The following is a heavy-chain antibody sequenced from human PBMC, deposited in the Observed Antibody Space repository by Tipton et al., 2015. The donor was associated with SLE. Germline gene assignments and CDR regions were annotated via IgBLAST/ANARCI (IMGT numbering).Heavy chain of an antibody. CDR2: SHHSGIT. D-gene: IGHD2-2*01. CDR3: VRERGYCSGTSCRMGAFDL. Sequence: TLSLTCTVSGDSISSGDSSWSWIRQAPGKGLEWIGYSHHSGITYYNPSLRSRVTVSVDRSKNQFSLRLSSVTAADTAVYYCVRERGYCSGTSCRMGAFDLWGQGTMVAVSS. J-gene: IGHJ3*01. CDR1: GDSISSGDSS. V-gene: IGHV4-30-2*01.